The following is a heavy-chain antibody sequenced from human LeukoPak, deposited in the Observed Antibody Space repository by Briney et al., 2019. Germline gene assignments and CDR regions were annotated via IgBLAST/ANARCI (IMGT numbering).Heavy chain of an antibody. Sequence: PGGSLRLSCAASGFTFSSLAMSWVRQAPGKGLEWVSGISGSGSTTYYADSVKGRFTISRDNSKNTLYLQMNSLRAEDTAVYYCAKDAWKRFDYWGHGTLVTVSS. CDR1: GFTFSSLA. CDR2: ISGSGSTT. D-gene: IGHD1-1*01. J-gene: IGHJ4*01. V-gene: IGHV3-23*01. CDR3: AKDAWKRFDY.